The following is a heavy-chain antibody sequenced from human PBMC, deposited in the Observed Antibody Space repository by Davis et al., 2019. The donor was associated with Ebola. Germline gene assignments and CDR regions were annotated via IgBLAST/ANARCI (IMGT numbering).Heavy chain of an antibody. Sequence: SESLSLTCAASPGSFAHYYRNFIRQAPGTGLEWLGVINHSGSTHYNPSLKSRITMSVDTSKSQFSLKLTSVTAADTAVYYCARGMPYSSRLGWFDPWGQGTLVTVSS. D-gene: IGHD3-22*01. J-gene: IGHJ5*02. CDR2: INHSGST. CDR1: PGSFAHYY. CDR3: ARGMPYSSRLGWFDP. V-gene: IGHV4-34*01.